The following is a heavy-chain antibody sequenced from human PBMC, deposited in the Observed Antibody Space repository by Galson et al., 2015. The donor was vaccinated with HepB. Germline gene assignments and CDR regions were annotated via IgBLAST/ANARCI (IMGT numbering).Heavy chain of an antibody. Sequence: SVKVSCKASGGTFSSYAISWVRQAPGQGLEWMGGTIPIFGTANYAQKFQGRVTITADESTSTAYMELSSLRSEDTAVYYCARVLFVRGDNWFDPWGQGTLVTVSS. CDR1: GGTFSSYA. CDR3: ARVLFVRGDNWFDP. D-gene: IGHD3-10*01. V-gene: IGHV1-69*13. J-gene: IGHJ5*02. CDR2: TIPIFGTA.